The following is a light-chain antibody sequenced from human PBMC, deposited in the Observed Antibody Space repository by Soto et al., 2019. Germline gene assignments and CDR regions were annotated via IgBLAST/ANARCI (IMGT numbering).Light chain of an antibody. V-gene: IGLV2-14*01. CDR3: SSYTPTSTIL. CDR2: EDS. J-gene: IGLJ2*01. Sequence: QSALTQPASVSGSPGQSITISCTGTSSDVGAYNLVSWYQHHPGKAPKFMMYEDSYRPSGVSNRFSGSKSGNTASLTISGLQAEDEADYYCSSYTPTSTILFGGGTKVTVL. CDR1: SSDVGAYNL.